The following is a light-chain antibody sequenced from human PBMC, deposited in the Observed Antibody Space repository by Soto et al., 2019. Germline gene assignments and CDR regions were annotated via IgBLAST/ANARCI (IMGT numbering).Light chain of an antibody. CDR2: TAS. J-gene: IGKJ5*01. CDR1: QDITNY. Sequence: DIQMTQFPSSLSASVGDRVTITCRASQDITNYIDWYQQKPGKAPKSLTYTASSLQSVVPSKFIGSGSETDFTLTISSLQPEDFATYYCQQYHGYPFTFGQGTRLEIK. CDR3: QQYHGYPFT. V-gene: IGKV1-16*02.